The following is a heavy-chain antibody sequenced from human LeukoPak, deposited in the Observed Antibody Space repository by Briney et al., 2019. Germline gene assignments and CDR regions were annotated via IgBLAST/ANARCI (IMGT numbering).Heavy chain of an antibody. V-gene: IGHV4-31*03. Sequence: SQTLSLTCTVSGGSISSGGYYWSWIRQHPGKGLEWIGYIYYSGSTYYNPSLKGRVTISVDTSKNQFSLKLSSVTAADTAVYYCARGGYYDSSGYYYFDYWGQGTLVTVSS. CDR1: GGSISSGGYY. D-gene: IGHD3-22*01. J-gene: IGHJ4*02. CDR3: ARGGYYDSSGYYYFDY. CDR2: IYYSGST.